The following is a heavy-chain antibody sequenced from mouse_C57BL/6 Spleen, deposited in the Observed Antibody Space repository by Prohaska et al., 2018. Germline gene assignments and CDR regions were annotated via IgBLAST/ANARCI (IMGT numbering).Heavy chain of an antibody. Sequence: NHGASVKISCKASGYAFSSYWMNWVKQRPGKGLEWIGQIYPGDGDTNYNGKFKGKATLTADKSSSTAYMQLSSLTSEDSAVYFCARSAYDYDGAWFAYWGQGTLVTVSA. V-gene: IGHV1-80*01. CDR2: IYPGDGDT. CDR1: GYAFSSYW. CDR3: ARSAYDYDGAWFAY. D-gene: IGHD2-4*01. J-gene: IGHJ3*01.